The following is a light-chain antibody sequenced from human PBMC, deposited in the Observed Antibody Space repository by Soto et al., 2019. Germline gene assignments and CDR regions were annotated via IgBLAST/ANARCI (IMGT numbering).Light chain of an antibody. CDR3: QQSYSRT. J-gene: IGKJ1*01. Sequence: DIQMTQSPSSLSASVGDRVTITCRASQSISSYLNWYQQKPGKAPKLLIYAASSLQSGVPSRFSGSGSGTDFTLTISSLQPEAFATYYCQQSYSRTLGQGTKVDIK. V-gene: IGKV1-39*01. CDR1: QSISSY. CDR2: AAS.